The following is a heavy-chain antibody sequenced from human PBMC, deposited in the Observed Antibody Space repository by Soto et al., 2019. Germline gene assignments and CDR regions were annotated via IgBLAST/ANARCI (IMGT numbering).Heavy chain of an antibody. V-gene: IGHV3-53*01. CDR3: AKNLALDYGLDV. J-gene: IGHJ6*02. Sequence: EVQLVESGGGLIQPGGSLRLSCAASWFTVSSNYMSWVRQTPGRGLEWVAVIYSGGNTYYADSVKGRFTISRDNSKNTLYLQMNRLRVEDTAVYYCAKNLALDYGLDVWGQGTTVIVSS. CDR2: IYSGGNT. CDR1: WFTVSSNY.